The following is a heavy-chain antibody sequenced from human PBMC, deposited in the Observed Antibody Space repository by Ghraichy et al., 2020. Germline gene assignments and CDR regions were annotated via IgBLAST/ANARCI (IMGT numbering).Heavy chain of an antibody. CDR3: AKEVVGATGWYFDL. D-gene: IGHD1-26*01. V-gene: IGHV4-4*07. CDR1: GGSISSYY. J-gene: IGHJ2*01. Sequence: SQTLSLTCTVSGGSISSYYWSWIRQPAGKGLEWIGRFYTSGSTNYNPSLKSRVTMSVDTSKNQFSLKLSSVTAADTAVYYCAKEVVGATGWYFDLWGRGTLVTVSS. CDR2: FYTSGST.